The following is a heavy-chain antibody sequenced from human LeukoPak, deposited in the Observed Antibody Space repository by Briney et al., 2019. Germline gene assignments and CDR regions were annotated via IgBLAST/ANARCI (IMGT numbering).Heavy chain of an antibody. CDR1: GGSISSYY. CDR3: AREGGPAGMDV. J-gene: IGHJ6*04. V-gene: IGHV4-59*01. CDR2: IYYSGST. Sequence: SETLSLTCTVSGGSISSYYWSWIRQPPGKGLEWIGYIYYSGSTNYNPSLKSRVTISVDTSKNQFSLKLSSVTAADTAVYYCAREGGPAGMDVWGKGTTVTVSS. D-gene: IGHD3-16*01.